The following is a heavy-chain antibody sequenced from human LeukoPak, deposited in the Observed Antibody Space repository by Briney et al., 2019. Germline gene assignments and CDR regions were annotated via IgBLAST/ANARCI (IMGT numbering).Heavy chain of an antibody. CDR1: GASISTSY. D-gene: IGHD2-15*01. V-gene: IGHV4-59*01. Sequence: SETLTLTCTVSGASISTSYWYWIRQPPGKGLEWIGYIHYSGDINYNPSLKSRVTISAYTSKNQLSLKLSSVTAADTAVYYCARVGCSGGSCYPDYWGQGTLGTVSS. CDR2: IHYSGDI. J-gene: IGHJ4*02. CDR3: ARVGCSGGSCYPDY.